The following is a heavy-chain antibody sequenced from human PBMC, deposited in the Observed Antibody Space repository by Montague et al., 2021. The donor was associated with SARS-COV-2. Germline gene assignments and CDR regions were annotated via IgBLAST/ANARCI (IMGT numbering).Heavy chain of an antibody. V-gene: IGHV3-20*01. CDR1: GFTFDDYG. Sequence: SLSLSCAVSGFTFDDYGMSWVRQVPGKGLEWVSGISRSGDRTAYGDSVKGRFSISRDNAKNTLYLQMSSLRVEDTAFYHCSRGGGMIRGVVDFWGQGILVSVSS. J-gene: IGHJ4*02. CDR3: SRGGGMIRGVVDF. CDR2: ISRSGDRT. D-gene: IGHD3-10*01.